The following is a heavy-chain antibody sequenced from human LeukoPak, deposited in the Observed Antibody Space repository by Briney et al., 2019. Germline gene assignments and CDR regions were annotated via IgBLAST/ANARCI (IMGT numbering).Heavy chain of an antibody. Sequence: GGSLRLSCAASGFTFSNYGMHWVRQAPGKGLEWVALIRYDGSNKYYADSVKGRFTISRDNSKNTPYLQMNSLRDEDTAVYYCTYASGWGQGTLVTVSS. V-gene: IGHV3-30*02. CDR1: GFTFSNYG. J-gene: IGHJ4*02. CDR3: TYASG. CDR2: IRYDGSNK.